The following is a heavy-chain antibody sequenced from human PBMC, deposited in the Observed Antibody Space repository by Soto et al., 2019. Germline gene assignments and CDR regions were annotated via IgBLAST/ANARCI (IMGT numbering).Heavy chain of an antibody. J-gene: IGHJ5*02. V-gene: IGHV5-10-1*01. CDR3: ARHPYYYDSSGPLDP. CDR1: GYSFAGYW. CDR2: IDPSDSYT. D-gene: IGHD3-22*01. Sequence: PGESLKISCKGSGYSFAGYWITWVRQKPGKGLEWMGRIDPSDSYTNYSPSFQGHVTISADKSISTAYLQWSSLKASDTAMYYCARHPYYYDSSGPLDPWGQGALVTVSS.